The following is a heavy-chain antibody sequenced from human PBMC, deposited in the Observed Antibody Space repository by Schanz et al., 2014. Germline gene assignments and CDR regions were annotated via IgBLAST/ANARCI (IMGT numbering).Heavy chain of an antibody. CDR3: ALQGGMGSPLAY. CDR1: GGAINSYY. J-gene: IGHJ4*02. D-gene: IGHD3-16*01. CDR2: IYFSGNT. Sequence: QVQLQESGPELVRPSETLSLTCNVSGGAINSYYWTWIRQPAGKGLEWIGRIYFSGNTNYNPSLKSRVTMSIDTSKNQSSLKLKSLPAADTAVYFCALQGGMGSPLAYWGQGILVTVSS. V-gene: IGHV4-4*07.